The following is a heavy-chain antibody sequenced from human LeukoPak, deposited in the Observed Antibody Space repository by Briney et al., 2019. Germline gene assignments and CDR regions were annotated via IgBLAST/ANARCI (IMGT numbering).Heavy chain of an antibody. CDR3: AELGITMIGGV. J-gene: IGHJ6*04. D-gene: IGHD3-10*02. CDR1: GFTFSGST. CDR2: ISSSGSTI. V-gene: IGHV3-48*04. Sequence: GGSLRLSCAASGFTFSGSTMNWVRQAPGKGLEWVSYISSSGSTIYYADSVKGRFTISRDNAKNSLYLQMNSLRAEDTAVYYCAELGITMIGGVWGKGTTVTISS.